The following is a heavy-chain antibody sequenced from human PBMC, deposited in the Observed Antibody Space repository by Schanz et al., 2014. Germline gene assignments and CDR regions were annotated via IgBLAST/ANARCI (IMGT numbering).Heavy chain of an antibody. Sequence: QVQLVQSGAEVKKPGASVKVSCRASGYPFTSDDITWVRQAPGQGLEWMGWMNPNSGNTGYPRKFQDRVTMTRNTSISTAYMELNSLTSEGTAVYYCARVSMEFERGKSYYYYMDVWGRGTTVTVSS. V-gene: IGHV1-8*01. CDR1: GYPFTSDD. CDR3: ARVSMEFERGKSYYYYMDV. J-gene: IGHJ6*03. CDR2: MNPNSGNT. D-gene: IGHD3-10*01.